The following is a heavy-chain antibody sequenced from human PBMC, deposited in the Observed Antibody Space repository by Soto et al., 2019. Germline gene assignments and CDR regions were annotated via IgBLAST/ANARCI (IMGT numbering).Heavy chain of an antibody. D-gene: IGHD1-20*01. CDR3: ANILTGPPDY. J-gene: IGHJ4*02. CDR2: IWYDGTKK. CDR1: GFTFSSYG. V-gene: IGHV3-33*03. Sequence: PGGSLRLSCAASGFTFSSYGMHWVRQAPGKGLEWVADIWYDGTKKHYADSVKGRFSISRDNSKNTVDLQMNSLRAEDTAVYYCANILTGPPDYWGQGTLVNVS.